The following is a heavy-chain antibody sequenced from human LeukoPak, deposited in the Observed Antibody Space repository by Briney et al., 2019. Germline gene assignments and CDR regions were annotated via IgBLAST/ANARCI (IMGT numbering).Heavy chain of an antibody. J-gene: IGHJ4*02. CDR1: GGSFSGYY. CDR2: INHSGST. D-gene: IGHD6-19*01. CDR3: ARLGYSSGWSPGPGDY. Sequence: SETLSLTCAVYGGSFSGYYWSWIRQPPGKGLEWIGEINHSGSTNYNPSLKSRVTISVDTSKNQFSLKLSSVTAADSAVYYCARLGYSSGWSPGPGDYWGQGTLVTVSS. V-gene: IGHV4-34*01.